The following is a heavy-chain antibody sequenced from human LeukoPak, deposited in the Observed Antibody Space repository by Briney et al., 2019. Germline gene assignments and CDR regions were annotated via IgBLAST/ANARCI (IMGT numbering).Heavy chain of an antibody. Sequence: SETLSLTCTVSGGSISRYYWSWIRQPPGKGLEWIGYIFYTGSTNYNPSLKSRVTISVDTSKNQLSLNLRSVTAADTAVYYCARHEYGDWRGGAFDVWGQGTVVTVSS. V-gene: IGHV4-59*08. D-gene: IGHD4-17*01. CDR2: IFYTGST. CDR3: ARHEYGDWRGGAFDV. J-gene: IGHJ3*01. CDR1: GGSISRYY.